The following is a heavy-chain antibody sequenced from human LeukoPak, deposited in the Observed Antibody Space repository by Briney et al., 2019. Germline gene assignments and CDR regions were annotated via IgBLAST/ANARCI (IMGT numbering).Heavy chain of an antibody. D-gene: IGHD4-17*01. CDR3: ARRSTVTLREGAFDI. Sequence: SETLSLTCTVSGYSISSGYYWGCIRQPPGKGLEWIGSIDQSGSTYYNPSLKSRVTISVDTSKNQFSLKLSSVTAADTAVYYCARRSTVTLREGAFDIWGQGTMVTVSS. CDR1: GYSISSGYY. CDR2: IDQSGST. J-gene: IGHJ3*02. V-gene: IGHV4-38-2*02.